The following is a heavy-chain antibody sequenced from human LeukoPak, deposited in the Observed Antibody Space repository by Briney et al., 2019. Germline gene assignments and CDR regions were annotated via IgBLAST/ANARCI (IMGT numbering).Heavy chain of an antibody. V-gene: IGHV4-59*08. Sequence: ASETLSLTCTVSGGSISSYYWSWMRQPPGKGLEWIGYISYSGSTKYNPSLKSRVTISVDTSKNHISLKVTSVTAADTAVYYCARHQEMATILSWFDPWGQGNLVTVSS. D-gene: IGHD5-24*01. J-gene: IGHJ5*02. CDR1: GGSISSYY. CDR3: ARHQEMATILSWFDP. CDR2: ISYSGST.